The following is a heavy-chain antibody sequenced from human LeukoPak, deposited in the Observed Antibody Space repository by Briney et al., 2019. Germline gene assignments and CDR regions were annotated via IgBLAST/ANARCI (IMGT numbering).Heavy chain of an antibody. Sequence: SETLSLTCTVSGGSISSGGYYWSWIRQHPGKGLEGIGYIYYSGITYYNPSLKSRVTISVDTSKNQFSLKLSSVTAADTAVYYCARAIVVVPAAIRIWFDPWGQGTLVTVSS. CDR2: IYYSGIT. D-gene: IGHD2-2*02. V-gene: IGHV4-31*03. CDR3: ARAIVVVPAAIRIWFDP. CDR1: GGSISSGGYY. J-gene: IGHJ5*02.